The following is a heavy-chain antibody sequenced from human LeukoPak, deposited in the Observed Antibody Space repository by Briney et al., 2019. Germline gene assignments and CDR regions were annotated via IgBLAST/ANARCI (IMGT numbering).Heavy chain of an antibody. Sequence: ASETLSLTCTVSDGSISSGGYYWSWIRQHPGKGLEWIAYIYYSGSTYYNPSLKSRVTISVDTSKNQFSLKLSSVTAADTAVYYCASRIGYSYGIDYWGQGTLVTVSS. CDR3: ASRIGYSYGIDY. D-gene: IGHD5-18*01. J-gene: IGHJ4*02. CDR2: IYYSGST. V-gene: IGHV4-31*03. CDR1: DGSISSGGYY.